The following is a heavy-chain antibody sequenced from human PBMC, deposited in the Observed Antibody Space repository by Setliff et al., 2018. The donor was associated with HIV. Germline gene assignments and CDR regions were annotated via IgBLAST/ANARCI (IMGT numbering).Heavy chain of an antibody. CDR1: GFIFSDHV. CDR2: IRRDGAVA. Sequence: HPGGSLRLSCAASGFIFSDHVMHWVRQAPGKGLEWVAFIRRDGAVANYADSVKGRFTISRDNARNTLFLQMNSLGVEDTALYYCGRDVHDAAADNWGRGTLVTVSS. CDR3: GRDVHDAAADN. D-gene: IGHD6-13*01. J-gene: IGHJ4*02. V-gene: IGHV3-30*02.